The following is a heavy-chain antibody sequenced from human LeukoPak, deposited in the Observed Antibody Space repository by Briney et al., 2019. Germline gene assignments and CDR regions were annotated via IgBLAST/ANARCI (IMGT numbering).Heavy chain of an antibody. D-gene: IGHD5-12*01. J-gene: IGHJ4*01. CDR3: ARGHRYAFDN. V-gene: IGHV4-4*07. Sequence: SEALSLTCTVSGGSMSGSFWSGIRQPAGKGLEGIGRIYSSGRTNYNPSLKSRVTMSLDTSKSQFPLKLTSVTAAHRAVYYCARGHRYAFDNWGHGTLVTVSS. CDR2: IYSSGRT. CDR1: GGSMSGSF.